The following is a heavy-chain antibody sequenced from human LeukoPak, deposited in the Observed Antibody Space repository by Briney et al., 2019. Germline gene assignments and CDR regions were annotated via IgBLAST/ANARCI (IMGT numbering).Heavy chain of an antibody. CDR3: ARDRGRDAFDI. CDR1: GFTFSSYS. Sequence: PGGSLRLSCAASGFTFSSYSMNWVRQAPGKGLEWVSSISSSSSYIYYADSVKGRFSISRDNAKNSLYLQMNSLRAEDTAVYYCARDRGRDAFDIWGQGTMVTVSS. CDR2: ISSSSSYI. V-gene: IGHV3-21*01. J-gene: IGHJ3*02.